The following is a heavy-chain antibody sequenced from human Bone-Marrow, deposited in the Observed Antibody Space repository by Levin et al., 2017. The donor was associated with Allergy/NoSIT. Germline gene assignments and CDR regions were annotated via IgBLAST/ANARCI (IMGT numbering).Heavy chain of an antibody. CDR1: GFTFSAYA. V-gene: IGHV3-23*01. Sequence: PGGSLRLSCAASGFTFSAYAMNWVRQAPGKGLEWVSGISDSGGSTYDADSVKGRFTISRDNSKNTLYLQMNSLRAEDTAVYYCAMEGDNTPFDYWGQGTLVTVSS. J-gene: IGHJ4*02. CDR2: ISDSGGST. D-gene: IGHD1-26*01. CDR3: AMEGDNTPFDY.